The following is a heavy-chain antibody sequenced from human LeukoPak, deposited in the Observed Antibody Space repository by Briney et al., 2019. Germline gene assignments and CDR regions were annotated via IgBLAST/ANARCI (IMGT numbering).Heavy chain of an antibody. V-gene: IGHV4-39*07. Sequence: PSETLSLTCTVSGGSISSSSYYWGWIRQPPGKGLEWIGSIYHSGSTYYNPSLKSRVTISVDTSKNQFSLKLSSVTAADTAVYYCARDLILPGFDPWGQGTLVTVSS. CDR3: ARDLILPGFDP. J-gene: IGHJ5*02. D-gene: IGHD2-21*01. CDR1: GGSISSSSYY. CDR2: IYHSGST.